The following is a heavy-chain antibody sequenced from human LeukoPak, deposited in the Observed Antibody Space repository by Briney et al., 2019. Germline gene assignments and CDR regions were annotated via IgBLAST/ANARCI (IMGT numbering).Heavy chain of an antibody. CDR3: ARVDTSNGFDI. CDR1: GGSVSSGDYY. V-gene: IGHV4-30-4*08. Sequence: SETLSLTRTVSGGSVSSGDYYWSWIRQPPGKGLEWIGYIYYSGSTYYNPSLESRVTLSVDTSKNQFSLKLTSVTAADTAVYYCARVDTSNGFDIWGQGTMVTVSS. D-gene: IGHD5-18*01. J-gene: IGHJ3*02. CDR2: IYYSGST.